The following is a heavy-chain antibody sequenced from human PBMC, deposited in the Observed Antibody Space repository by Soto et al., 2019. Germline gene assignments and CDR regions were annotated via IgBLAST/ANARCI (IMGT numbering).Heavy chain of an antibody. Sequence: QVQLVESGGGVVQPWRSLRLSCAASGFTFNRHPLHWVRQAPGKGLEWVAVISHDGNNKYYADSVKGRFTISRDNSMNMLYLQMHGLRTEDTAIFYCARASGHIYATLHGPFDHWGQGALVTVSS. CDR3: ARASGHIYATLHGPFDH. V-gene: IGHV3-30-3*01. CDR1: GFTFNRHP. J-gene: IGHJ4*02. CDR2: ISHDGNNK. D-gene: IGHD2-8*01.